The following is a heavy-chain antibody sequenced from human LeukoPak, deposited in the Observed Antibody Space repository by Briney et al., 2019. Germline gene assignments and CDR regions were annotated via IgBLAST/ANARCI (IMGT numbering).Heavy chain of an antibody. D-gene: IGHD3-10*01. J-gene: IGHJ4*02. V-gene: IGHV3-23*01. CDR2: ISGSGGGT. CDR3: AFDYASGSYLGFDY. CDR1: GFTFTTYA. Sequence: GGSLRLSCAASGFTFTTYAMSWVRQAPGKGLGWVSLISGSGGGTYYADSVKGRFTISRDNSKNTLYLQMNSLRAEDTAVYYCAFDYASGSYLGFDYWGQGTLVTVSS.